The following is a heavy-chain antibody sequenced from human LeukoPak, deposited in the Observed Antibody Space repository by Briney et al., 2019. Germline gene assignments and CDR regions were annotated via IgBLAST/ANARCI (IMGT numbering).Heavy chain of an antibody. D-gene: IGHD3-9*01. Sequence: GGSLRLSCAASGFSFDDYAMHWVWQAPGKGLEWVSGISWNSGSKGYADSVKGRFTISRDNAKNSLFLHMNSLRAEDTAFYYCAKDIRADDLLTAYSPNWGQGALVTVSS. V-gene: IGHV3-9*01. CDR1: GFSFDDYA. CDR2: ISWNSGSK. CDR3: AKDIRADDLLTAYSPN. J-gene: IGHJ4*02.